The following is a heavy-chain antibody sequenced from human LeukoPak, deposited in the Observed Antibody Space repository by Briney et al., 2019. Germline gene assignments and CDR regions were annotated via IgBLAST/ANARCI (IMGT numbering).Heavy chain of an antibody. D-gene: IGHD6-19*01. V-gene: IGHV1-18*01. CDR1: GGTFSSYG. J-gene: IGHJ3*02. Sequence: ASVKVSCKASGGTFSSYGISWVRQAPGQGLEWMGWISAYNGNTNYAQKLQGRVTMTTDTSTSTAYMELRSLRSDDTAVYYCTREGPRAVAGNAFDIWGQGTMVTVSS. CDR2: ISAYNGNT. CDR3: TREGPRAVAGNAFDI.